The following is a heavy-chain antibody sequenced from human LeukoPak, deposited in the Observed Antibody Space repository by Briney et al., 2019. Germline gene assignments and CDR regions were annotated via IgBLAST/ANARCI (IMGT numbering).Heavy chain of an antibody. D-gene: IGHD6-13*01. V-gene: IGHV4-59*08. CDR1: GGSISSYY. Sequence: SETLSLTCTVSGGSISSYYWSWIRQPPGKGLEWIGHISYSGSTNYNPSLKSRVTISVDTSKNQFSLKLSSVTAADTAVYYCARRGYIAAAEGPYYYYGMDVWGQGTTVTVSS. CDR2: ISYSGST. J-gene: IGHJ6*02. CDR3: ARRGYIAAAEGPYYYYGMDV.